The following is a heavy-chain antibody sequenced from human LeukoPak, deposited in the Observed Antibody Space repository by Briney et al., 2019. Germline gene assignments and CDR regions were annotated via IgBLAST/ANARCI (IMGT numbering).Heavy chain of an antibody. J-gene: IGHJ4*02. D-gene: IGHD3-9*01. V-gene: IGHV1-3*04. Sequence: ASVKVSCKASGYTFTSYGISWVRQAPGQGLEWMGWINTGNGNTKYSQKFQGRVTITRDTFASTAYMELSSLRSEDTAVYYCARSQGLRYFDWAPDYWGQGTLVTVSS. CDR2: INTGNGNT. CDR1: GYTFTSYG. CDR3: ARSQGLRYFDWAPDY.